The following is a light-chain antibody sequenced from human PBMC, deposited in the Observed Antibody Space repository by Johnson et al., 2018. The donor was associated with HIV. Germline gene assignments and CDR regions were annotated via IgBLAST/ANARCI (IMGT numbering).Light chain of an antibody. J-gene: IGLJ1*01. V-gene: IGLV1-51*02. CDR2: DNN. Sequence: HSVLTQPPSVSAAPGQKVTISCSGSSSNIGNNYVSWYQQLPGTAPKLLIYDNNRRPSGTPDRFSGSKSGTTATLAITGLQTGDEADYYCGTWLSTGGVIGPGTSVTVL. CDR3: GTWLSTGGV. CDR1: SSNIGNNY.